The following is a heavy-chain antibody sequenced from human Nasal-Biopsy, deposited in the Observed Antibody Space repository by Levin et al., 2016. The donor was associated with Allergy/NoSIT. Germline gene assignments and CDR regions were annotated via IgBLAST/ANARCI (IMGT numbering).Heavy chain of an antibody. Sequence: SETLSLTCTVSGGSIGGHFWSWIRQSAGKGLEWIGRTYYADADYNPSFKSRATMSVDTSKSQLSLRLRSVTATDTAMYYCARLTGRSDYRGKSDHFDLWGRGTLVTVSS. CDR2: TYYADA. J-gene: IGHJ2*01. D-gene: IGHD4-23*01. CDR1: GGSIGGHF. V-gene: IGHV4-4*07. CDR3: ARLTGRSDYRGKSDHFDL.